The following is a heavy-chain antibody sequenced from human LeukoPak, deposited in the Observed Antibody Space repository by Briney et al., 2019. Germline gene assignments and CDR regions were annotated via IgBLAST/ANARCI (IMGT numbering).Heavy chain of an antibody. Sequence: GGSLRLSCAASGFTFSSYSMNWVRQAPGKGLEWVSSISSSSSYIYYADSVKGRFTISRDNAKNSLYLQMNSLRAEDTAVYYCARDSSSSVGDAFDIWGQGTMVTVSS. CDR1: GFTFSSYS. V-gene: IGHV3-21*01. CDR2: ISSSSSYI. CDR3: ARDSSSSVGDAFDI. J-gene: IGHJ3*02. D-gene: IGHD6-6*01.